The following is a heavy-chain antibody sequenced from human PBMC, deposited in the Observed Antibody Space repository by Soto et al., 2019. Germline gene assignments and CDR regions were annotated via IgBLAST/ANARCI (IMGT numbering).Heavy chain of an antibody. CDR1: GFTFSSYA. CDR3: ARVRGSYYVY. J-gene: IGHJ4*02. CDR2: ISSNGGST. Sequence: EVQLVESGGGLVQPGGSLRLSCAASGFTFSSYAMHWVRQAPGKGLEYVSAISSNGGSTYYANSVKGRFTISRDNSKNTLYLQMGSLRAEDMAVYYCARVRGSYYVYWGQGTLVTVSS. D-gene: IGHD1-26*01. V-gene: IGHV3-64*01.